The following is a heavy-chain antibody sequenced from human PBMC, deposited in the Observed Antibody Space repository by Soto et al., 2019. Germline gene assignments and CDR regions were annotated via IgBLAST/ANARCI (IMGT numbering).Heavy chain of an antibody. CDR2: IYSGGIT. J-gene: IGHJ4*02. D-gene: IGHD2-2*01. V-gene: IGHV3-66*01. CDR3: ARGTCSSTRCFFDY. Sequence: EVQLVESGGGLVQPGGSLRLSCAASGFTVSSIYMSWVRQTPGKGLEWVSLIYSGGITYYADSVKGRFTISRDNSKNTLYLQMNGLRAEDTAVYHCARGTCSSTRCFFDYWGQGTLVTVSS. CDR1: GFTVSSIY.